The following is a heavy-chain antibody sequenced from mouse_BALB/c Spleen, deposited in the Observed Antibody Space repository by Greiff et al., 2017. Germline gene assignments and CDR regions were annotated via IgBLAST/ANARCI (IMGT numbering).Heavy chain of an antibody. V-gene: IGHV2-6-7*01. J-gene: IGHJ4*01. CDR2: IWGDGST. CDR3: AREGYYGSSGYAMDY. Sequence: VMLVESGPGLVAPSQSLSITCTVSGFSLTGYGVNWVRQPPGKGLEWLGMIWGDGSTDYNSALKSRLSISKDNSKSQVFLKMNSLQTDDTARYYCAREGYYGSSGYAMDYWGQGTSVTVSS. CDR1: GFSLTGYG. D-gene: IGHD1-1*01.